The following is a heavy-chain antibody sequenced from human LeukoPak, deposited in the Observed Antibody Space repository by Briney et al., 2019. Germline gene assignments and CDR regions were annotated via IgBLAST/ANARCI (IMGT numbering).Heavy chain of an antibody. J-gene: IGHJ5*02. CDR3: AKETLRFGELVQDFA. D-gene: IGHD3-10*01. V-gene: IGHV3-64D*06. CDR1: GFTFSRYA. Sequence: GGSLRLSCSASGFTFSRYAMHWVRQAPGKGLDYVSAISSNGGSTYYADSVKGRFTISRDNSKNTLYLQMSSLRAEDTAVYYCAKETLRFGELVQDFAWGQGTLVTVSS. CDR2: ISSNGGST.